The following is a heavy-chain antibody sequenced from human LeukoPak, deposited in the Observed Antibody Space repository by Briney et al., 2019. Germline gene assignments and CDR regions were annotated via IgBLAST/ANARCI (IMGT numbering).Heavy chain of an antibody. J-gene: IGHJ4*02. CDR3: VRRARANRAYFFDY. CDR1: GGSMSSYY. CDR2: ISYSGTT. V-gene: IGHV4-59*01. Sequence: SEALSLTCTVSGGSMSSYYWNWIRQPPGKRLEWIGYISYSGTTNYSPSLKSRVTISVDTSKNQFSLKLSSVTAADTAVYYCVRRARANRAYFFDYWGQGTLVTVSS.